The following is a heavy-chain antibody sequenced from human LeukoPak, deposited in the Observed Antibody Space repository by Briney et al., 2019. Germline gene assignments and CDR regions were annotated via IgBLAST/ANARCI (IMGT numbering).Heavy chain of an antibody. J-gene: IGHJ4*02. D-gene: IGHD3-10*01. CDR2: IKQDGSEK. Sequence: GGSLRLSCAASGFTFSNYWMNWVRQAPGKGLEWVANIKQDGSEKYYVDSVKGRFTISRDNTKNSLYLQMNSLRAEDTAVYYCAREIPRGRITLDYWGQGTLVTVSS. V-gene: IGHV3-7*05. CDR3: AREIPRGRITLDY. CDR1: GFTFSNYW.